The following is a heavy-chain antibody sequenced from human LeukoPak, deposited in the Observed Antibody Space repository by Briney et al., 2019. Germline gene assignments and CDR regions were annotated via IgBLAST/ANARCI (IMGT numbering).Heavy chain of an antibody. Sequence: GGSLRLSYAASGFTFSSYWMRWVRQAPGKGLEGVANIKNDGSEEYYVDSVKGRFTISRDNAKNSLFLQMNSVTVEDTAVYYCARAIRGSAVDTGDRWGQGTLVTVSS. J-gene: IGHJ4*02. CDR3: ARAIRGSAVDTGDR. D-gene: IGHD3-10*01. CDR2: IKNDGSEE. V-gene: IGHV3-7*01. CDR1: GFTFSSYW.